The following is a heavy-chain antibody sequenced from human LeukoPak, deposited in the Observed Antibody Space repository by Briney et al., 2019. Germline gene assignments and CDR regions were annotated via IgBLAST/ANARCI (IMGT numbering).Heavy chain of an antibody. Sequence: SETLSLTCAVYGGSFSGYYWSWIRQPPGKGLEWIGEINHSGSTNYNPSLKSRVTRSVVTSKNQFSLKLGSVTAADTAVYYCARGRGIVVVINNNWFDPWGQGTLVTGSS. CDR3: ARGRGIVVVINNNWFDP. CDR2: INHSGST. J-gene: IGHJ5*02. V-gene: IGHV4-34*01. CDR1: GGSFSGYY. D-gene: IGHD3-22*01.